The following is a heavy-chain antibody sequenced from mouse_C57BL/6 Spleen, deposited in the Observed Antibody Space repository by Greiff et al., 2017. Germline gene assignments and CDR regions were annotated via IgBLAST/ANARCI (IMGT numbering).Heavy chain of an antibody. CDR1: GFTFSDYG. CDR3: AREGQLRLHYAMDY. Sequence: EVKLMESGGGLVKPGGSLKLSCAASGFTFSDYGMHWVRQAPEKGLEWVAYISSGSSTIYYADTVKGRFTISRDNAKNTLFLQMTSLRSEDPAMYYCAREGQLRLHYAMDYWGQGTSVTVSS. V-gene: IGHV5-17*01. D-gene: IGHD3-2*02. CDR2: ISSGSSTI. J-gene: IGHJ4*01.